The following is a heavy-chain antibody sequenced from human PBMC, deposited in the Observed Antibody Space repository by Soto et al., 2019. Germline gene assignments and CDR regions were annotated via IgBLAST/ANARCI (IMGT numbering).Heavy chain of an antibody. CDR3: ARSIDP. J-gene: IGHJ5*02. CDR1: GGSISSYY. V-gene: IGHV4-59*12. CDR2: IYYSGNT. Sequence: SETLSLTCTVSGGSISSYYWSWIRQPPGKGLEWIGYIYYSGNTNYNPSLKSRVTISVDTSKNQFSLKLSSVTAADTAVYYCARSIDPWGQGTLVTVPQ.